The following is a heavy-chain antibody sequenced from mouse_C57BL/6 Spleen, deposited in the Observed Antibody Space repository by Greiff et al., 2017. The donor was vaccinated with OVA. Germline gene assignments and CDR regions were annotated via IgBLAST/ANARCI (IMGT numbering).Heavy chain of an antibody. Sequence: QVQLKESGPGLVAPSQSLSITCTVSGFSLTSYGVHWVRQPPGKGLEWLVVIWSDGSTTYNSALKSRLSISKDNSKSHVFLKMNKLQTEDTAMYYRARRGNTASRGAMEYWGQGTSGTVSS. CDR1: GFSLTSYG. CDR3: ARRGNTASRGAMEY. J-gene: IGHJ4*01. CDR2: IWSDGST. V-gene: IGHV2-6*03. D-gene: IGHD1-2*01.